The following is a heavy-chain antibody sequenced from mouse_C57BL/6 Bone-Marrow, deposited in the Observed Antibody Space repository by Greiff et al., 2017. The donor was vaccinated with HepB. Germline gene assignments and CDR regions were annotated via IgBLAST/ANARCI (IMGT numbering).Heavy chain of an antibody. V-gene: IGHV10-3*01. CDR2: IRSKSSNYAT. D-gene: IGHD2-10*02. CDR1: GFTFNTYA. J-gene: IGHJ2*01. CDR3: VREAYGNAFDY. Sequence: EVNLVESGGGLVQPKGSLKLSCAASGFTFNTYAMHWVRQAPGKGLEWVALIRSKSSNYATYYADSVKDRFTISRDDSQSMLYLQMNNLKTEDTAMYYCVREAYGNAFDYWGQGTTLTVSS.